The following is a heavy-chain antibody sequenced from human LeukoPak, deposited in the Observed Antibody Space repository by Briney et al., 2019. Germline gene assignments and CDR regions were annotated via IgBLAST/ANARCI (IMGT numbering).Heavy chain of an antibody. CDR2: IYYSGST. V-gene: IGHV4-31*03. D-gene: IGHD2-15*01. J-gene: IGHJ1*01. CDR3: ALGYCGGGSCYAREYFQH. CDR1: GGSISSGGYY. Sequence: PSETLSLTCTVSGGSISSGGYYWTWIRQNPGKGLEWIGNIYYSGSTYYNPSLKSRVTISVDTSKNQFSLRLSSVTAADTAVYYCALGYCGGGSCYAREYFQHWGQGTLVTVSS.